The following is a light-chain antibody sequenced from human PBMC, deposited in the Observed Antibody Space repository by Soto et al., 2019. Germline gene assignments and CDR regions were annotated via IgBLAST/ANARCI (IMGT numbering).Light chain of an antibody. V-gene: IGKV3-15*01. Sequence: EIVMTESPATLSVSPGERATLSCRASQSVSSGLAWSQHKPGQAPRLLIFGASTRATGIPARFSGSGSGTEFTLTISSLQSEDFAVYFCHQYNNWPPLTFGGGTKVDIK. CDR2: GAS. J-gene: IGKJ4*01. CDR3: HQYNNWPPLT. CDR1: QSVSSG.